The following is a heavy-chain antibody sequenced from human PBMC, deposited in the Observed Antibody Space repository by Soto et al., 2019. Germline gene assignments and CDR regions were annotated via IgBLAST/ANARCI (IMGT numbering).Heavy chain of an antibody. J-gene: IGHJ4*02. CDR3: ARGGHIAVVTDSFDS. D-gene: IGHD2-21*02. CDR1: GGTFSSYA. V-gene: IGHV1-69*05. CDR2: ILPIFGTA. Sequence: SVKVSCKASGGTFSSYAISWVRQAPGQGLEWMGGILPIFGTATYAQKFLGRVTMTMDSSTSTVFMELTSLRSADTAVYYCARGGHIAVVTDSFDSWGQGTLVTVSS.